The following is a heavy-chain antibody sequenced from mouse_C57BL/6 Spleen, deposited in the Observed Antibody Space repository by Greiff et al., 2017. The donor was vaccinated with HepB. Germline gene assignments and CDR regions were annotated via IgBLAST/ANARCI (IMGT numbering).Heavy chain of an antibody. CDR1: GFTFSDYG. Sequence: EVQGVESGGGLVKPGGSLKLSCAASGFTFSDYGMHWVRQAPEKGLEWVAYISSGSSTIYYADTVKGRFTISRDNAKNTLFLQMTSLRSEDTAMYYCAWGGNYCDLSHWYFDVWGTGTTVTVSS. D-gene: IGHD1-1*01. V-gene: IGHV5-17*01. J-gene: IGHJ1*03. CDR2: ISSGSSTI. CDR3: AWGGNYCDLSHWYFDV.